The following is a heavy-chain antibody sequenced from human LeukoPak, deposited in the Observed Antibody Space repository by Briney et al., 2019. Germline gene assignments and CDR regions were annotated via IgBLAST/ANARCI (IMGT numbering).Heavy chain of an antibody. CDR3: ARHLMYGHCSGGSCHSGFDP. Sequence: SETLSLICTVSGGSISSSSYYWGWIRQPPGKGLEWIGSIYYSGSTYYNPSLKSRVTISVDTSKNQFSLKLSSVTAADTAVYYCARHLMYGHCSGGSCHSGFDPWGQGTLVTVSS. D-gene: IGHD2-15*01. CDR1: GGSISSSSYY. J-gene: IGHJ5*02. V-gene: IGHV4-39*01. CDR2: IYYSGST.